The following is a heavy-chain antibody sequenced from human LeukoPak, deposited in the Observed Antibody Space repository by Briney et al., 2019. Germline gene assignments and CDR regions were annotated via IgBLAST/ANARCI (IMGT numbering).Heavy chain of an antibody. V-gene: IGHV4-39*01. CDR1: GGSISSSSYY. D-gene: IGHD1-26*01. Sequence: SETLSLTCTVSGGSISSSSYYWGWIRQPPGKGLEWIGTIYYRGSTYYNPSLKSRVTISVDTSKNQFSLKLNSVTAADTAVYYCARRTSTGSSNYWGQGTLVTVSS. J-gene: IGHJ4*02. CDR2: IYYRGST. CDR3: ARRTSTGSSNY.